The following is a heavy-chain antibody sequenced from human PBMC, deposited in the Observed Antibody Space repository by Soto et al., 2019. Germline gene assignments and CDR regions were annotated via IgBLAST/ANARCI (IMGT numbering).Heavy chain of an antibody. D-gene: IGHD2-2*01. V-gene: IGHV2-5*02. CDR1: GFSLSTSGVA. CDR2: IYWDGDK. J-gene: IGHJ5*02. Sequence: QITLKESGPTLVKPTQTLTLTCTFSGFSLSTSGVAVGWIRHPPGKALEWLALIYWDGDKRYSPSLKTRLTITRDTAKYQVVVTMTNMDPVDTATYYCEHREYSAARYNWFAPWGQGTLVTVSS. CDR3: EHREYSAARYNWFAP.